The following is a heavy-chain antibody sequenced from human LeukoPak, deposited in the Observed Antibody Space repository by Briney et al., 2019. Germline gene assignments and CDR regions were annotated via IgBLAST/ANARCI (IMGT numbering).Heavy chain of an antibody. Sequence: GGSLRLSCAASGFTFSSYAMSWFRQAPGKGLEWVSAISGSGGSTYYADSVKGRFAISRDNSKNTLYLQMNSLRAEDTAVYYCAKGSAIVVVNDAFDIWGQGTMVTVSS. D-gene: IGHD3-22*01. V-gene: IGHV3-23*01. J-gene: IGHJ3*02. CDR2: ISGSGGST. CDR3: AKGSAIVVVNDAFDI. CDR1: GFTFSSYA.